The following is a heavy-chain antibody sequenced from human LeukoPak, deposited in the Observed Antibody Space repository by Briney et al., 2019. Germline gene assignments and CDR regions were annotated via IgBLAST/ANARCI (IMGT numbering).Heavy chain of an antibody. CDR3: ARDNGYYGVDV. J-gene: IGHJ6*02. D-gene: IGHD2-8*01. CDR2: IKEDGSAK. Sequence: GGSLRLSCAASGSTFGNYYMSWVRQAPGQGLQWVASIKEDGSAKSDVDAVRGRFTISRDNRKQLLYLQMNSLRAEDTAVYYCARDNGYYGVDVWGQGTTVTVSS. V-gene: IGHV3-7*01. CDR1: GSTFGNYY.